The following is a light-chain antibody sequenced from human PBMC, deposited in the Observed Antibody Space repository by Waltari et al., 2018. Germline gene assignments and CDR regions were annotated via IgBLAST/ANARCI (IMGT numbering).Light chain of an antibody. CDR1: ALSTQH. Sequence: SYVLTQPPSVSVSPGPTARITCSRDALSTQHAYLYQQKPGQAPVLVIYEDSERPSGIPERFSGSNSGTTVTLTISGVQTEDEADYYCQSVDSSGTFDVVFGGGTKLTVL. V-gene: IGLV3-25*03. J-gene: IGLJ2*01. CDR3: QSVDSSGTFDVV. CDR2: EDS.